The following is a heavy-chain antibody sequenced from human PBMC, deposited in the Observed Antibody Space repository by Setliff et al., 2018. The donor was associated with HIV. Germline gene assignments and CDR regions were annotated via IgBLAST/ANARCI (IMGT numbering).Heavy chain of an antibody. CDR2: INHSGST. J-gene: IGHJ6*03. CDR1: GGSFSGNY. D-gene: IGHD3-22*01. Sequence: SETLSLTCAVYGGSFSGNYWSWIRQPPGKGLEWIGEINHSGSTNYNPSLKSRLTMSVDTSKNQFSLNLSSVSAADTAVYYCARAGRTVTKLRENYFDGSGQSDYYYYMDVWAKGTTVTVSS. CDR3: ARAGRTVTKLRENYFDGSGQSDYYYYMDV. V-gene: IGHV4-34*01.